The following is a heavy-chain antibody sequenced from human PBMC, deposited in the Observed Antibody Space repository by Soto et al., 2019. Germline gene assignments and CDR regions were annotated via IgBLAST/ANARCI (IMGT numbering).Heavy chain of an antibody. CDR3: ARVRGLRVVFWSGYHYDY. J-gene: IGHJ4*02. V-gene: IGHV1-69*13. CDR1: GGTFSSYA. Sequence: SVKVSCKASGGTFSSYAISWVRQAPGQGLEWMGGIIPIFGTANYAQKFQGRVTITADESTSTAYMELSSLRSEDTAVYYCARVRGLRVVFWSGYHYDYWGQGTLVTVSS. CDR2: IIPIFGTA. D-gene: IGHD3-3*01.